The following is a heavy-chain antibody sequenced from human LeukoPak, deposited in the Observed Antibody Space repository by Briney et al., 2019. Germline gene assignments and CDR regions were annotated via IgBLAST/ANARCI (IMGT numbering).Heavy chain of an antibody. J-gene: IGHJ4*02. CDR3: AKETTTGITPGIDY. Sequence: PGGSLRLSCAASGLTFTSHAMSWVRQAPGKGLEWVAAISGSGDTTYYADSVRGRFTISRDNSEDTVYLQMHSLRAEDTAVYYCAKETTTGITPGIDYWGQGTLVTVSS. CDR1: GLTFTSHA. V-gene: IGHV3-23*01. D-gene: IGHD4-23*01. CDR2: ISGSGDTT.